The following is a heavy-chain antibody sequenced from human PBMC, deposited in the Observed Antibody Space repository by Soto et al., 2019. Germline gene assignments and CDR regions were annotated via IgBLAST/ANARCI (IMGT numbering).Heavy chain of an antibody. V-gene: IGHV5-51*01. CDR2: IYPGDSDT. CDR3: ARLLRSSALCWGVDYYYGMEV. CDR1: GYSFTSYW. D-gene: IGHD6-6*01. Sequence: PGESLKISWKCSGYSFTSYWIGWVRQMPGKGLEWMGIIYPGDSDTRYSPSFQGQVTISADKSISTAYLQWSSLKASDTAMYYCARLLRSSALCWGVDYYYGMEVWGPGTTVT. J-gene: IGHJ6*02.